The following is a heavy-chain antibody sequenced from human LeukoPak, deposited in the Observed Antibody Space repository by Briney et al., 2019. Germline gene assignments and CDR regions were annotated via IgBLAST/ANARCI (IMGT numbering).Heavy chain of an antibody. D-gene: IGHD3-10*01. J-gene: IGHJ5*02. V-gene: IGHV4-38-2*02. CDR3: AGGLWFGELSGENWFDP. CDR2: IYHSGST. Sequence: SETLSLTCTVSGYSISSGYYWGWIRQPPGKGLEWIGSIYHSGSTYYNPSLKSRVTISVDTSKNQFSLKLSSVTAADTAVYYCAGGLWFGELSGENWFDPWGQGTLVTVSS. CDR1: GYSISSGYY.